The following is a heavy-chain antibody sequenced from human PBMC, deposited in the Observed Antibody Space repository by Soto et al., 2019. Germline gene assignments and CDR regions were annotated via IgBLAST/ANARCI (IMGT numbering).Heavy chain of an antibody. CDR3: GRGQTAIDV. CDR2: IYYSGST. D-gene: IGHD5-18*01. V-gene: IGHV4-30-4*01. CDR1: GGTITRGDHF. Sequence: SETLSLTCSRSGGTITRGDHFWSWVRQSPGKGLEWLGYIYYSGSTYYNPSLKGRVMMTIDTSTHQFSLNLSSVTAADTAVFYCGRGQTAIDVWGQGTTVSVSS. J-gene: IGHJ6*02.